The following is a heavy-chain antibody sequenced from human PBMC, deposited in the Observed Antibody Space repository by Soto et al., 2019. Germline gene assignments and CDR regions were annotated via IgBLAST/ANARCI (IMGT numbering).Heavy chain of an antibody. CDR2: ISSGGYTI. CDR1: GFTFSSYS. D-gene: IGHD3-3*01. V-gene: IGHV3-48*01. CDR3: VRSRREWFGVVPPSDV. J-gene: IGHJ4*02. Sequence: GGSLRVSCEASGFTFSSYSFNWVRQAPGQGLEWVSFISSGGYTIYHADSLEGRFSISRDDAKNSVYLQMSGLRMDDTAVYYCVRSRREWFGVVPPSDVWGRGTLVTVS.